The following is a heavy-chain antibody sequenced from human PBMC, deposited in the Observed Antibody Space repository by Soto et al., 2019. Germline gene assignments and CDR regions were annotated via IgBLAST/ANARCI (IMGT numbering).Heavy chain of an antibody. CDR2: IVPTVDTS. CDR1: GATFSSYA. V-gene: IGHV1-69*14. D-gene: IGHD2-15*01. Sequence: QVQLVQSGAEVRQPASSVKVSCKTSGATFSSYAITWVRQAPGQGLEWMGGIVPTVDTSTYAQKFQGRVTITADKFTNTVFIEVSSLRSDDTAVYYLGRVVANPGFPGNWGQGNLVTVSS. CDR3: GRVVANPGFPGN. J-gene: IGHJ4*02.